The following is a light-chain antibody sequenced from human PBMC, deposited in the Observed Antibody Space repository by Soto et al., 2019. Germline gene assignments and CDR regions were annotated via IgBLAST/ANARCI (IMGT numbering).Light chain of an antibody. CDR2: SVS. V-gene: IGKV1-12*01. CDR1: QGVSTS. CDR3: QQYKNSPWT. J-gene: IGKJ1*01. Sequence: DIQMTQSPSSVSASVGDRITITCRSCQGVSTSLAWYQQEPGKAPKLLIYSVSNLQSGVPSRSRGSASATDFPLTISIRQPEDSAIYYCQQYKNSPWTFGQGTKVEIK.